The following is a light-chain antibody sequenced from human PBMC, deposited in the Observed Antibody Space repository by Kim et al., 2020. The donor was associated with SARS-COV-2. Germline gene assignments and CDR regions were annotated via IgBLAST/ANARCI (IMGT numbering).Light chain of an antibody. CDR1: RLGDKY. CDR2: QDR. Sequence: VSPGQTAIITCSGDRLGDKYTSWYQQKLGQSPLLVIYQDRKRPSGIPERFSGSSSGNTATLTISGTQVMDEADYYCQAWDSSTAWVFGGGTKLTVL. J-gene: IGLJ3*02. V-gene: IGLV3-1*01. CDR3: QAWDSSTAWV.